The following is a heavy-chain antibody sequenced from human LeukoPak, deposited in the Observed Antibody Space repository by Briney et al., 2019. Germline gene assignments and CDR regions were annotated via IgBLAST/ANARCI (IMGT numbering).Heavy chain of an antibody. V-gene: IGHV3-13*01. CDR1: GFTFSSYA. CDR2: IGTAGDT. Sequence: GGSLRLSCAASGFTFSSYAMSWVRQAPGKGLEWVSAIGTAGDTYYPGSVKGRFTISRENAKNSLYLQMNSLRAGDTAVYYCARDRVVGATTYYYGMDVWGQGTTVTVSS. CDR3: ARDRVVGATTYYYGMDV. J-gene: IGHJ6*02. D-gene: IGHD1-26*01.